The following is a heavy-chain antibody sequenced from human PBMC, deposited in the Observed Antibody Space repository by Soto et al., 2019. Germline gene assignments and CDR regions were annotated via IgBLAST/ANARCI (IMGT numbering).Heavy chain of an antibody. CDR3: VMVDNYVTPTPQDV. V-gene: IGHV1-18*01. CDR1: GYIFVNYV. Sequence: QVQLVQSGDEVKKPGASVKVSCKASGYIFVNYVIAWVRQAPRQGLEWMGWISPYSGNTHSASKVQGRLTMTTDTSTSTAYMDLGSLTSDDTAVYYCVMVDNYVTPTPQDVWGQVTTVTVSS. J-gene: IGHJ6*02. D-gene: IGHD3-16*01. CDR2: ISPYSGNT.